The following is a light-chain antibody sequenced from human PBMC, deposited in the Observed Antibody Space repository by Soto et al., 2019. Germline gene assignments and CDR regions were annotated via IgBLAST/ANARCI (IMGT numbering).Light chain of an antibody. CDR1: SSDVGGYNY. CDR2: DVS. J-gene: IGLJ1*01. Sequence: QSVLTQPASVSGSPGQSITISCTGTSSDVGGYNYVSWYQQHPGKAPKLMIYDVSNRPSGVSNRFSGSKSGNTASLTISGLQAEEEADYYCSSYTSSSTPLYVFGTGTKVTGL. V-gene: IGLV2-14*01. CDR3: SSYTSSSTPLYV.